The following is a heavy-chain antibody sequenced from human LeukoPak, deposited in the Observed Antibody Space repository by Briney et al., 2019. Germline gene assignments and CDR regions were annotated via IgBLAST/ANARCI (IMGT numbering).Heavy chain of an antibody. J-gene: IGHJ4*02. Sequence: GGSLRLSCAASGFTFNDYAMHWVRQPPGKGLEWLSIISWNSGYIGYADSVKGRFTVSRDNTKDSVYLQMNSLRPEDTAFYFCAKVRGTYSSGFFFGSWGQGTLVTVSS. D-gene: IGHD6-19*01. CDR2: ISWNSGYI. CDR1: GFTFNDYA. CDR3: AKVRGTYSSGFFFGS. V-gene: IGHV3-9*01.